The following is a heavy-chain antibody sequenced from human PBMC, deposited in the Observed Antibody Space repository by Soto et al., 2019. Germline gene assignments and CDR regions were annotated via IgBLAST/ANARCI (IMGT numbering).Heavy chain of an antibody. CDR3: ARVGGVAARTFDY. J-gene: IGHJ4*02. Sequence: PSETLSLTCTVSGGSISDFYWSWARQPPGKGLEWIGYIYYSGRTDYNPSLKGRVTISIDTSKNQFSLKLRSLTAADTAVYYCARVGGVAARTFDYWGQGTLVTVSS. CDR1: GGSISDFY. V-gene: IGHV4-59*01. CDR2: IYYSGRT. D-gene: IGHD6-6*01.